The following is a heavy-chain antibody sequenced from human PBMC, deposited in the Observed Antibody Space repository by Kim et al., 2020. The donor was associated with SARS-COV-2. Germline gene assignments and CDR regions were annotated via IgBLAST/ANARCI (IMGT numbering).Heavy chain of an antibody. Sequence: VRFTISRDNSKTTLYLQMTSRRAEDTAVYYCARDGGRVVRGVHTGIHFDYWGQGTLVTVSS. CDR3: ARDGGRVVRGVHTGIHFDY. J-gene: IGHJ4*02. V-gene: IGHV3-30*07. D-gene: IGHD3-10*01.